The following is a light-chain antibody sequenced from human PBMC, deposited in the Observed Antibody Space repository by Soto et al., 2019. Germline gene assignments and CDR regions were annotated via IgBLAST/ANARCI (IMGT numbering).Light chain of an antibody. V-gene: IGKV3-11*01. CDR2: DAS. J-gene: IGKJ5*01. CDR1: QSVSSY. Sequence: EIVLTQSPATLSLSPGERATLSCTASQSVSSYLAWYQQKPGQAPRLLIYDASNRATGIPARFSGSGSGTDFTLTISSLEPEDFAVYSCQQRSNWPSITFGQGTRLDIK. CDR3: QQRSNWPSIT.